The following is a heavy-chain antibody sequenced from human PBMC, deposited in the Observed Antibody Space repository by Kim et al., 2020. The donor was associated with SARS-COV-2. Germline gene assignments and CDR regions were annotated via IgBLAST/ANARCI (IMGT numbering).Heavy chain of an antibody. J-gene: IGHJ4*02. CDR2: MNPNSGNA. Sequence: ASVKVSCKASGYTFTSYDINWVRQATGQGLEWMGWMNPNSGNAGYAQKFQGRVTMTRNTSISTAYMELSSLRSEDTAVYYCARGSSRVNIKMPTGLVDYWGQGTLVSVSS. V-gene: IGHV1-8*01. CDR3: ARGSSRVNIKMPTGLVDY. CDR1: GYTFTSYD. D-gene: IGHD4-4*01.